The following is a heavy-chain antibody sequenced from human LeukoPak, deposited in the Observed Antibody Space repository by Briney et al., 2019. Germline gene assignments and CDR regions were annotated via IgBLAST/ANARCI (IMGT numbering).Heavy chain of an antibody. D-gene: IGHD3-10*01. CDR1: GGTFSSYA. CDR3: ARLGELGMVRPQNAYYYYYGMDV. J-gene: IGHJ6*02. CDR2: IIPILGIA. V-gene: IGHV1-69*04. Sequence: SVKVSCKASGGTFSSYAISWVRQAPGQGLEWMGRIIPILGIANYAQKFQGRVTITADKSTSTAYMELSSLRSEDTAVYYCARLGELGMVRPQNAYYYYYGMDVWGQGTTVTVSS.